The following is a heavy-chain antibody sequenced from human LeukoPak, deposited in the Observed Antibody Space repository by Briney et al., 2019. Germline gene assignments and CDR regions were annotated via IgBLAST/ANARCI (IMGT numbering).Heavy chain of an antibody. J-gene: IGHJ4*02. CDR3: AKSRAGYRYGKFDY. CDR2: ASGLDDST. Sequence: PGGSLRLSCAVSRFTFSSYSMSWVRQAPGKGLEWVAGASGLDDSTYYADSVKGRFTISRDNSKNTLYLQMNSLRAEDTAVYYCAKSRAGYRYGKFDYWGQGTLVTVSS. D-gene: IGHD5-18*01. CDR1: RFTFSSYS. V-gene: IGHV3-23*01.